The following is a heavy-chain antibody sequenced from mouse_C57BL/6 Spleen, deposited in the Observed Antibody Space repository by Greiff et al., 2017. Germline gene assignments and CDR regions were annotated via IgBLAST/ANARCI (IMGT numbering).Heavy chain of an antibody. CDR3: ARGEDYYAWFAY. CDR1: GYAFTNYL. D-gene: IGHD1-1*02. J-gene: IGHJ3*01. Sequence: QVQLQQSGAELVRPGTSVQVSCKASGYAFTNYLIEWVKQRPGQGLEWIGVINPGSGGTNYNEKFKGKATLTADKSSSTAYMQLSSLTSEDSAVYFCARGEDYYAWFAYWGQGTLVTVSA. CDR2: INPGSGGT. V-gene: IGHV1-54*01.